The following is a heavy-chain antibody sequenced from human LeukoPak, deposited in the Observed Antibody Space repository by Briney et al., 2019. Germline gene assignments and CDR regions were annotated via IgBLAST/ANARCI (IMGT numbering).Heavy chain of an antibody. Sequence: SETLSLTCTVSGGSISSTSNYWGWIRQPPGKGLEWIGSIHYSGSTYYNPPLKSRVTISVDTSKNQFSLKLSSVTAADTAVYYCARGRYYDFWSGYYQPNYYYYYMDAWGKGTTVTVSS. CDR1: GGSISSTSNY. J-gene: IGHJ6*03. CDR2: IHYSGST. V-gene: IGHV4-39*07. D-gene: IGHD3-3*01. CDR3: ARGRYYDFWSGYYQPNYYYYYMDA.